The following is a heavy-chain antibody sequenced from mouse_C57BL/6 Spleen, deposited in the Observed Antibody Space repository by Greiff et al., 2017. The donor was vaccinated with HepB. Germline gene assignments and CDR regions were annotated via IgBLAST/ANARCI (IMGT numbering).Heavy chain of an antibody. CDR1: GFSFNTYA. V-gene: IGHV10-1*01. D-gene: IGHD2-3*01. CDR3: VRQDGYYLWFAY. CDR2: IRSKSNNYAT. J-gene: IGHJ3*01. Sequence: EVQLVESGGGLVQPKGSLKLSCAASGFSFNTYAMNWVRQAPGKGLEWVARIRSKSNNYATYYADSVKDRFTISRDDSESMLYLQMNNLKTEDTAMYYCVRQDGYYLWFAYWGQGTLVTVSA.